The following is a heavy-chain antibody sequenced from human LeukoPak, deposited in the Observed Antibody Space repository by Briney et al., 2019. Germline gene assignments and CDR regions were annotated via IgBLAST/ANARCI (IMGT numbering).Heavy chain of an antibody. D-gene: IGHD4-11*01. Sequence: SVKVSCKASGGTFSSYAISWVRQAPGQGLEWMGRIIPILGIANYAQKFQGRVTITADKSTSTAYMELSSLRSEDTAVYYCARATTVTPVGYFDYWGQGTLVTVSS. CDR3: ARATTVTPVGYFDY. CDR1: GGTFSSYA. CDR2: IIPILGIA. J-gene: IGHJ4*02. V-gene: IGHV1-69*04.